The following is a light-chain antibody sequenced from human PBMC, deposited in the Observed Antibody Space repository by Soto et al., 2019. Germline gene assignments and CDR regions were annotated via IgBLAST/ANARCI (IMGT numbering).Light chain of an antibody. CDR3: SSYTSSRTLV. V-gene: IGLV2-14*01. CDR2: EVS. Sequence: ALAQPASVSGSPGQSITISCTGTSSDVGAYNYVSWYQQHPGKAPKLMIYEVSNRPSGVSHRFSGSKSDNTASLTISGLQTDDEADYYCSSYTSSRTLVFGTGTKVTVL. J-gene: IGLJ1*01. CDR1: SSDVGAYNY.